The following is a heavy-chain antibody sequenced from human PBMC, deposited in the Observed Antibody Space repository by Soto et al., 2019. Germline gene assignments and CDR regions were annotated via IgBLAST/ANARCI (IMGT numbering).Heavy chain of an antibody. CDR1: GGSISSGGYY. J-gene: IGHJ4*02. Sequence: PSDTLSLTCTVSGGSISSGGYYWSGIRQHPGKGLEWIGYIYYSGRTYYNPSLTSRVTISVDSSKNQSSLKLSSVIAADTAVYYCARGDWNYDLYYWGQGTRVTVSS. D-gene: IGHD1-7*01. CDR3: ARGDWNYDLYY. V-gene: IGHV4-31*03. CDR2: IYYSGRT.